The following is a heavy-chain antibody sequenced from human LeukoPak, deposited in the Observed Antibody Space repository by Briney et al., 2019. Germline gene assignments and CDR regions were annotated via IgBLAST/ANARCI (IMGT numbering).Heavy chain of an antibody. Sequence: SETLSLTCTVSGGSISSGSYYRSWIRQPAGKGLEWIGRIYTSGSTNYNPSLKSRLTISVDTSKNQFSLKLSSVTAADTAVYYCARGYGGNFEFDYWGQGTLVTVSS. CDR3: ARGYGGNFEFDY. D-gene: IGHD4-23*01. CDR1: GGSISSGSYY. V-gene: IGHV4-61*02. CDR2: IYTSGST. J-gene: IGHJ4*02.